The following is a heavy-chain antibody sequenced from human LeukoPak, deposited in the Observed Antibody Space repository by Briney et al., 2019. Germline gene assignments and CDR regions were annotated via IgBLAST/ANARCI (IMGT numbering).Heavy chain of an antibody. J-gene: IGHJ4*02. Sequence: GGSLRLSCAASGFTFSDYYMSWIRQAPGKGLEWVSYISSSGSTIYYADSVKGRFTISRDNAKNSLYLQMNSLRAEDTAVYYCARERQQLAKSFDYWGQGTLVTVSS. V-gene: IGHV3-11*01. D-gene: IGHD6-13*01. CDR2: ISSSGSTI. CDR1: GFTFSDYY. CDR3: ARERQQLAKSFDY.